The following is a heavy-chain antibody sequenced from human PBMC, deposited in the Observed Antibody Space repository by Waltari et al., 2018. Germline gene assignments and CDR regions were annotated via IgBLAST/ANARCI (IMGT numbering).Heavy chain of an antibody. CDR2: MKTDGTSI. CDR1: DFFTDYW. CDR3: TRNPGY. V-gene: IGHV3-74*03. Sequence: EVQLVNSGGGLVQPGGSLRLSCAASDFFTDYWLDWVRHAPGKGLVWVSRMKTDGTSITYADSVKGRFTISRDSAKNTYYLQMNSLRAEDTAVYYCTRNPGYWGQGTLVTVS. J-gene: IGHJ4*02.